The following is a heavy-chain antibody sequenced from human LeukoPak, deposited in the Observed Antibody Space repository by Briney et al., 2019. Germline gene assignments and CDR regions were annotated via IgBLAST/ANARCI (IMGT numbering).Heavy chain of an antibody. CDR3: ARHHYRKPLDY. CDR2: ISGSGSDT. CDR1: GFTFSSYV. D-gene: IGHD3-10*01. Sequence: GGSLRLSCAVSGFTFSSYVMIWVRQAPGKGLEWVSSISGSGSDTYYAESVRGRFTISRDSSKDTLYLQMSSLRADDTAIYYCARHHYRKPLDYWGQGTPVTVSS. V-gene: IGHV3-23*01. J-gene: IGHJ4*02.